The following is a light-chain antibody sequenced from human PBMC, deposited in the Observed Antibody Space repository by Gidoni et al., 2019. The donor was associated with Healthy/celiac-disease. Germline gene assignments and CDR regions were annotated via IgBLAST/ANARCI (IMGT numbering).Light chain of an antibody. V-gene: IGKV3-20*01. CDR3: QQYGSSPPWT. CDR1: QSVSSSY. CDR2: GAA. J-gene: IGKJ1*01. Sequence: EIVLTQSPGTLSWSPGERATLPCRASQSVSSSYFAWYQQKPGPAPRLLIYGAASRATGIPDRFNSSRSGTDFTLTVSRLEPEDFAVYYCQQYGSSPPWTFGQGTKVEIK.